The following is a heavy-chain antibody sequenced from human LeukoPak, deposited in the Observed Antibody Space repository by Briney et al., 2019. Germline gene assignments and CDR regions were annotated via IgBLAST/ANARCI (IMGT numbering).Heavy chain of an antibody. CDR1: GSIFRNYW. V-gene: IGHV3-7*01. D-gene: IGHD3-10*01. Sequence: GGSLRLSCAAAGSIFRNYWMGWVRQAPGKGLEWVANINEDGSEKYYVDSVKGRFIISRDNAKNSLYLQMNILRAEDTAVFYCLSGSGHCGQGSLVTVSS. J-gene: IGHJ4*02. CDR3: LSGSGH. CDR2: INEDGSEK.